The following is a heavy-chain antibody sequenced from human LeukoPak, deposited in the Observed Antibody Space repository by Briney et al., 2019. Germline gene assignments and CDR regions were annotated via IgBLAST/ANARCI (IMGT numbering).Heavy chain of an antibody. D-gene: IGHD2/OR15-2a*01. V-gene: IGHV1-69*13. CDR3: ASRSSSTTHYYYYYMDV. CDR2: IIPIFGTA. Sequence: GASVKVSCKASGGTFSSYAISWVRQAPGQGLEWMGGIIPIFGTANYAQKFQGRVTITADESTSTAYMELSSLRSEDTAVYYCASRSSSTTHYYYYYMDVWGKGTTVTVSS. J-gene: IGHJ6*03. CDR1: GGTFSSYA.